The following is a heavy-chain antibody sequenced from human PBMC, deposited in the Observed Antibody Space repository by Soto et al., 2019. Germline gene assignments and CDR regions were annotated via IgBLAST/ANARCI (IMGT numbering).Heavy chain of an antibody. CDR2: IRSKAYGGTT. J-gene: IGHJ4*02. V-gene: IGHV3-49*03. CDR3: TRYGSGSYYYGVSDY. D-gene: IGHD3-10*01. Sequence: GGSLRLSCTASGFTFGDYAMSWFRQAPGKGLEWVGFIRSKAYGGTTEYAASVKGRFTISRDDSKSIAYLQMNSLKTEDTAVYYCTRYGSGSYYYGVSDYWGQGTLVTVSS. CDR1: GFTFGDYA.